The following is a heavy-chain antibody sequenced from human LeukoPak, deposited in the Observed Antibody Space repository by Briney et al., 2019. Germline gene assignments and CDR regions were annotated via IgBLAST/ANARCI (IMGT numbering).Heavy chain of an antibody. J-gene: IGHJ4*02. V-gene: IGHV1-2*02. Sequence: ASVKVSCKASGYTFTGYYMHWVRQAPGQGLEWMGWINPNSGGTNYAQKFQGRVTMTRDTSISTAYMELSRLRSDDTAVYYCARVRYGDSDDFDYWGQGTLVTVSS. CDR2: INPNSGGT. CDR3: ARVRYGDSDDFDY. D-gene: IGHD4-17*01. CDR1: GYTFTGYY.